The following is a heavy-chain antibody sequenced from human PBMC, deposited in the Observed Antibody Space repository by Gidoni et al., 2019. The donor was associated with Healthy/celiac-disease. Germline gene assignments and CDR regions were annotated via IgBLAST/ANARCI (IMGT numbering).Heavy chain of an antibody. Sequence: QLQLQESGPGLVKPSETLSLTCTVSGGSISSSSYYWGWIRQPPGKGLAWIGSIYYSGSTYYNPSLKSRVTISVDTSKNQFSLKLSSVTAADTAVYYCARHPYSSSGPFDYWGQGTLVTVSS. CDR3: ARHPYSSSGPFDY. J-gene: IGHJ4*02. D-gene: IGHD6-6*01. CDR1: GGSISSSSYY. CDR2: IYYSGST. V-gene: IGHV4-39*01.